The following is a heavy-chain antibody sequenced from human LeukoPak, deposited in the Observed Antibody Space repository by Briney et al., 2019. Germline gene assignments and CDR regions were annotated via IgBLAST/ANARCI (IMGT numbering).Heavy chain of an antibody. CDR3: ASGLYGSGSYYIAPLY. CDR2: ISSSGSTI. CDR1: GFTFSDYY. D-gene: IGHD3-10*01. J-gene: IGHJ4*02. Sequence: GGSLRLSCAASGFTFSDYYMSWIRQAPGKGLEWVSYISSSGSTIYYADSVKGRFTISRDNAKNSLYLQMNSLRAKDTAVYYCASGLYGSGSYYIAPLYWGQGTPVTVSS. V-gene: IGHV3-11*01.